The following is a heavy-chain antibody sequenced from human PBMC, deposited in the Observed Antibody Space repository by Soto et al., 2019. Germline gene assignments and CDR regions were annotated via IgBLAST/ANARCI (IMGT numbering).Heavy chain of an antibody. J-gene: IGHJ4*02. V-gene: IGHV3-33*01. CDR2: IWYDGSNK. CDR3: ARDQQWLVRFYFDF. CDR1: GFTFSSYG. D-gene: IGHD6-19*01. Sequence: GGSLRLSCAASGFTFSSYGMHWVRQAPGKGLEWVAVIWYDGSNKYYADSVKGRFTISRDNSKDTLYLQMNSLRAEDTAVYYCARDQQWLVRFYFDFWGQGTLVTVSS.